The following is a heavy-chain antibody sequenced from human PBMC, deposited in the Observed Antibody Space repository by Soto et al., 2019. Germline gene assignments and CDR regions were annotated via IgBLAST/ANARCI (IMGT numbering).Heavy chain of an antibody. CDR3: AQAHPWAPQRWFDS. V-gene: IGHV1-2*02. CDR1: GYTFTGYC. J-gene: IGHJ5*01. Sequence: QVQLVQSGAEVKNPGASVKVSCKASGYTFTGYCIHWVRQAPGQGLEWVAWINPKNGGTSYAQKFQGRVTLTTDTSVNTAYMDLSGLESDDTAIYYCAQAHPWAPQRWFDSWGPGTLVTVSS. CDR2: INPKNGGT.